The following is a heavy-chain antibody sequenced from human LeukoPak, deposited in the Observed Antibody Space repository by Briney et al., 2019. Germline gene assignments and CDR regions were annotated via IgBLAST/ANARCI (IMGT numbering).Heavy chain of an antibody. V-gene: IGHV4-39*01. CDR1: GGSISSSSYY. Sequence: PSETLSLTCTVSGGSISSSSYYWGWIRQPPGKGLEWIGSSYYTRSTYYNPSLKSRVTISVDTSKNPFSLKLTSVTAADTAVYYCARGVTMIVVVIHDWYFDLWGRGTLVTVSS. D-gene: IGHD3-22*01. CDR2: SYYTRST. CDR3: ARGVTMIVVVIHDWYFDL. J-gene: IGHJ2*01.